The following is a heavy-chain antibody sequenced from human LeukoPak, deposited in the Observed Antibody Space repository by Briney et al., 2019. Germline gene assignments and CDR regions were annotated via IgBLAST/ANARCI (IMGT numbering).Heavy chain of an antibody. D-gene: IGHD2-15*01. J-gene: IGHJ6*03. V-gene: IGHV4-59*06. CDR1: GGSISSYY. CDR2: IYYSGST. CDR3: ARVAATFYYYMDV. Sequence: SETLSLTCTVSGGSISSYYWSWIRQPPGKGLEWIGYIYYSGSTYYNPSLKSRVTISVDTSKNQFSLKLSSVTAADTAVYYCARVAATFYYYMDVWGKGTTVTVSS.